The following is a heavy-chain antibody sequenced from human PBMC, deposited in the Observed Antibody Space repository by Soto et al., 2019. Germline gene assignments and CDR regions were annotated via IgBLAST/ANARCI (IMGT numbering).Heavy chain of an antibody. CDR1: GYSFTSYW. V-gene: IGHV5-51*01. D-gene: IGHD3-22*01. CDR3: ARRAVGDYYDSSGYYLYYYYGMDV. CDR2: IYPGDPDI. J-gene: IGHJ6*02. Sequence: GESLKISCKGSGYSFTSYWLGWVRQMPGKGLEWMGIIYPGDPDIRYSPSFQGQVTISADTSISTVYLQWGSLKASDTAMYYCARRAVGDYYDSSGYYLYYYYGMDVWGQGTTVTVSS.